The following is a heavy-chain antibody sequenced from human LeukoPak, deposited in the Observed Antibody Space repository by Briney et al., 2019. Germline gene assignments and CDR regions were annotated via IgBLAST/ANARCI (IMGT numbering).Heavy chain of an antibody. V-gene: IGHV4-38-2*02. Sequence: PSETLSLTCTVSGYSISSGYYWGWIRQPPGKGLEWIGSIYHSGSTYYNPSLKSRVTISVDTSKNQFSLKLSSVTAADTAVYYCVREQDGWSGSYLYWFDPWGQGTLVTVSS. CDR1: GYSISSGYY. CDR3: VREQDGWSGSYLYWFDP. J-gene: IGHJ5*02. CDR2: IYHSGST. D-gene: IGHD1-26*01.